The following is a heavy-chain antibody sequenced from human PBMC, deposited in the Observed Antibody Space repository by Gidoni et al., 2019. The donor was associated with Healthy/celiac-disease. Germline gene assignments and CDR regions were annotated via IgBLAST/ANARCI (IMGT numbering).Heavy chain of an antibody. J-gene: IGHJ2*01. D-gene: IGHD1-26*01. Sequence: QVQLQESGPGLVKPSETLSLTCPVSGGSISSYSWSWIRQPPGKGLEWIGYIYYSGSTNYNPSLKSRVTISGDTSKNQFSLKLSSVTAADTAVYYCARLGRGFDLWGRGTLVTVSS. V-gene: IGHV4-59*08. CDR2: IYYSGST. CDR1: GGSISSYS. CDR3: ARLGRGFDL.